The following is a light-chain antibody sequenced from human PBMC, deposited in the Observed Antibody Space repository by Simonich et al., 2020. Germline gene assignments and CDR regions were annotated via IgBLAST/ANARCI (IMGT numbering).Light chain of an antibody. V-gene: IGLV2-23*01. J-gene: IGLJ3*02. CDR3: CSYAGSSTWV. CDR2: EGS. CDR1: SSYVGSYNL. Sequence: QSALTQPASVSGSPGQSITISCTGTSSYVGSYNLVSWYQQHPGKAPKLMIYEGSKRTSGVSNRFSGSKSGNTASLTISGLQAEDEADYYCCSYAGSSTWVFGGGTKLTVL.